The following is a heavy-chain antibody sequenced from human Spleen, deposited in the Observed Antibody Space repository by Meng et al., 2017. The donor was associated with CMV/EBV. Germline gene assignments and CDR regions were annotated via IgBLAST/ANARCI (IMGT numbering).Heavy chain of an antibody. V-gene: IGHV4-30-4*08. CDR2: IYYSGST. CDR1: GGSVSSGSYY. J-gene: IGHJ5*02. D-gene: IGHD6-13*01. CDR3: ARVRAAAGYNWFDP. Sequence: LRLSCTVSGGSVSSGSYYWSWIRQPPGKGLEWIGYIYYSGSTYYNPSLKSRVTISVDTSKNQFSLKLSSVTAADTAVYYCARVRAAAGYNWFDPWGQGTLVTVSS.